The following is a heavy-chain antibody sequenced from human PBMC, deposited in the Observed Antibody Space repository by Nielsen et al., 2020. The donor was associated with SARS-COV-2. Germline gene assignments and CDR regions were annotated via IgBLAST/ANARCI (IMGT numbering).Heavy chain of an antibody. CDR1: GFTFSSLW. CDR3: AKKFGLNWNYDY. D-gene: IGHD1-7*01. CDR2: IDSDGRNK. V-gene: IGHV3-74*01. J-gene: IGHJ4*02. Sequence: GGSLRLSCVASGFTFSSLWMHWVRHVPGKGLVWVSRIDSDGRNKVYADSVKGRFTISRDNSKNTVYLQLNSLRADDTAVYYCAKKFGLNWNYDYWGQGTLVTVSS.